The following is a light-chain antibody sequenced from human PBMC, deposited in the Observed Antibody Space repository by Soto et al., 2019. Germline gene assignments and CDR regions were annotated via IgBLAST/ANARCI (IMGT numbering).Light chain of an antibody. V-gene: IGKV3-15*01. CDR1: QSASSN. CDR2: AAA. J-gene: IGKJ1*01. Sequence: EIVMTQSQATLSVSPGERVTLSCRTSQSASSNIDWYQQKSGQAPRLLIYAAATRATGIPARFSGRGSGTDFTLTISSLQSEDFAVYYCQQYDDWPPSWTFGQGTKVEIK. CDR3: QQYDDWPPSWT.